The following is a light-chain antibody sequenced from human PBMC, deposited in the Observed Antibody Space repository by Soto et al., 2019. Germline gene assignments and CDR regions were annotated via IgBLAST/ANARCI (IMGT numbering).Light chain of an antibody. Sequence: QSALTQPASVSGSPGQSITISCTGTSSDVGGYEYVSWYQQHPGKAPKLMLYEVSYRPSGVSNRFSGSKSGNTASLTISGLQAEDEADYYCTSYIISSHYVFGSGTKVTVL. CDR2: EVS. CDR1: SSDVGGYEY. CDR3: TSYIISSHYV. J-gene: IGLJ1*01. V-gene: IGLV2-14*01.